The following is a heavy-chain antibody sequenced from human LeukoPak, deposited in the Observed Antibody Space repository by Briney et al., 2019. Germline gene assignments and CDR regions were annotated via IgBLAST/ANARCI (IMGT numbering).Heavy chain of an antibody. CDR1: GFTVSSYW. J-gene: IGHJ3*02. Sequence: GRSLRLSCAANGFTVSSYWMHWVRQAPGKGPVWVSRINSDGTGTMYADSVKGRFTISRDNAKNTLFLQMNSLRAEDTAVYYCAKHPAFDIWGQGTMVTVSS. CDR2: INSDGTGT. V-gene: IGHV3-74*03. CDR3: AKHPAFDI.